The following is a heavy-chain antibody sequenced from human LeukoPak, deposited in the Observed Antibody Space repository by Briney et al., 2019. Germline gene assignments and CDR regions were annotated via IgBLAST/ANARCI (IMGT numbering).Heavy chain of an antibody. V-gene: IGHV4-4*07. CDR3: ARDGIAAAAEGWFDP. CDR2: IYTSGST. Sequence: PSETLSLTCTVSGYSISSYYWSWIRQPAGKGLEWIGRIYTSGSTNYNPSLKSRVTISVDKSKNQFYLKLSSVTAADTAVYYCARDGIAAAAEGWFDPWGQGTLVTVSS. J-gene: IGHJ5*02. CDR1: GYSISSYY. D-gene: IGHD6-13*01.